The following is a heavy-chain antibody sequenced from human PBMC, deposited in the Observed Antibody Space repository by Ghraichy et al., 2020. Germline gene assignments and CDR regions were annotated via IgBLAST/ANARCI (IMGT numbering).Heavy chain of an antibody. V-gene: IGHV3-64D*06. D-gene: IGHD2-21*01. J-gene: IGHJ6*03. Sequence: GGSLRLSCSASGFTFSTYGMYWVRQAPGKGLEYVSSIISNGGHTYYADSVKGRFTISRDNSKKTLFLQMSSLRVEDTAVYYCVKVFPGYFYYLNVWGKGTTVAVSS. CDR1: GFTFSTYG. CDR2: IISNGGHT. CDR3: VKVFPGYFYYLNV.